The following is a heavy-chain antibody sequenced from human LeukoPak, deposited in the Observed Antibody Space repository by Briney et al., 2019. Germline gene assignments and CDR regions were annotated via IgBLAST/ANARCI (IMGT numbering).Heavy chain of an antibody. J-gene: IGHJ4*02. CDR3: ARDSDSSGRLHRVFDY. V-gene: IGHV1-24*01. CDR1: GYTFTSYG. Sequence: ASVKVSCKASGYTFTSYGISWVRQAPGQGLEWMGGFDPGDGETIYAQKFQGRVTMTEDTSTDTAYMELSSLRSEDTAVYYCARDSDSSGRLHRVFDYWGQGTLVTVSS. D-gene: IGHD3-22*01. CDR2: FDPGDGET.